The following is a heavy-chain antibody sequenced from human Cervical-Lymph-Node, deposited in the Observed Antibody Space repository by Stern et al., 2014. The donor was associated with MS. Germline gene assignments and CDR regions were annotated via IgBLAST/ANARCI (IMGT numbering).Heavy chain of an antibody. CDR1: GYSFTSYY. V-gene: IGHV5-51*03. Sequence: LQLGQSGAEVKKPGESLKISCTGSGYSFTSYYILWVRHVPGKGLEWMGIIQPGDSETRYSPSFQGQVTISADKSINTAYLQWRSLKASDTAMYYCARTRYSSSWYTFDPWGQGTLVTVS. CDR2: IQPGDSET. CDR3: ARTRYSSSWYTFDP. D-gene: IGHD6-13*01. J-gene: IGHJ5*02.